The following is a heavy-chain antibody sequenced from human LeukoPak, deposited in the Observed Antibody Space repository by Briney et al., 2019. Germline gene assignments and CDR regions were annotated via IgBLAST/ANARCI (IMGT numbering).Heavy chain of an antibody. CDR3: ARDISTYYYGSGSLH. CDR2: IKQDGSEK. Sequence: GGSLRLSCAASGFTFSSYWMSWVRQAPGKGLEGVANIKQDGSEKYYVDSVKGRFTISRDNAKNSLYLQMNSLRAEDTAVYYCARDISTYYYGSGSLHWGQGTLVTVSS. CDR1: GFTFSSYW. D-gene: IGHD3-10*01. J-gene: IGHJ4*02. V-gene: IGHV3-7*01.